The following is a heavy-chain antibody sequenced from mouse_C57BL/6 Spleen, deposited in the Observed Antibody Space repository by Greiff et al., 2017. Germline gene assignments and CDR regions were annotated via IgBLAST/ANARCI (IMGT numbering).Heavy chain of an antibody. J-gene: IGHJ4*01. CDR3: ARERITTVGATGGAMGY. V-gene: IGHV1-72*01. CDR1: GFTFTSYW. D-gene: IGHD1-1*01. Sequence: QVQLQQSGAELVKPGASVKLSCKASGFTFTSYWMHWVKQRPGRGLEWIGRIDPNSGGTKYNDKFKSKATMTEDTPASTAYMQLSSLTSEDAAVYYCARERITTVGATGGAMGYWSQGTSVTVSS. CDR2: IDPNSGGT.